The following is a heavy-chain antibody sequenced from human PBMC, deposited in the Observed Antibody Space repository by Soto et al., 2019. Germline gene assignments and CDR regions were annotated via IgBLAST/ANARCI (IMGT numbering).Heavy chain of an antibody. D-gene: IGHD5-18*01. CDR3: ARDQPIQLWLGGDYYGMDV. V-gene: IGHV6-1*01. CDR2: TYYRSKWYN. J-gene: IGHJ6*02. CDR1: GDSVSSNSAA. Sequence: SQTLSLTCAISGDSVSSNSAAWNWIRQSPSRGLEWLGRTYYRSKWYNDYAASVKSRITINPDTSKNQFSLQLNSVTPEDTAVYYCARDQPIQLWLGGDYYGMDVWGQGTTVTVSS.